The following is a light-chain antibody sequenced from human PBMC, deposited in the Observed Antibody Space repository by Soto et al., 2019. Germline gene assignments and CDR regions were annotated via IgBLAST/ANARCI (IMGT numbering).Light chain of an antibody. CDR1: QSVSSN. Sequence: EIVMTQSPATLSVSPGERATVSCRASQSVSSNLAWYQQKPGQAPRLLIYGASTRATGIPARYSGSGSGTEFTLTISSLQSEDFAGYYCQQYNNWPPLTVGGGTKVEIK. CDR3: QQYNNWPPLT. V-gene: IGKV3-15*01. J-gene: IGKJ4*02. CDR2: GAS.